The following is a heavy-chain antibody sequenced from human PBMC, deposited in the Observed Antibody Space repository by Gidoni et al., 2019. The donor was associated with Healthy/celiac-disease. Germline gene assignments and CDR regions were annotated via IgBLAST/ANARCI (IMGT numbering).Heavy chain of an antibody. D-gene: IGHD1-20*01. Sequence: QVQLQESGPGLVQPSETLSLTQAVSGSSISSGYYWGWIRQPPGKGLDWIGSIYHSGSTYYNPSLKSRVTISVDTAKNQFSLKLSSVTAADTAVYYCARDHGEDNSFHYYMDVWGKGTTVTVSS. CDR2: IYHSGST. CDR3: ARDHGEDNSFHYYMDV. V-gene: IGHV4-38-2*02. J-gene: IGHJ6*03. CDR1: GSSISSGYY.